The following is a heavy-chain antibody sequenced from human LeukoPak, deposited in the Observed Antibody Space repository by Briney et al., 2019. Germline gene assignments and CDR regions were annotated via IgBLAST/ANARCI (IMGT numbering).Heavy chain of an antibody. CDR3: AKGRGSARAMAFDY. Sequence: PGGSLRLSCAASGFAFSFYVMSWVRQAPGKGLEWVSTISDSGGSTYYADSVKGRFTISRDNSKNTLYLQMNNLRAEDTAVYYCAKGRGSARAMAFDYWGQGTLLTVSS. D-gene: IGHD3-10*01. CDR2: ISDSGGST. CDR1: GFAFSFYV. J-gene: IGHJ4*02. V-gene: IGHV3-23*01.